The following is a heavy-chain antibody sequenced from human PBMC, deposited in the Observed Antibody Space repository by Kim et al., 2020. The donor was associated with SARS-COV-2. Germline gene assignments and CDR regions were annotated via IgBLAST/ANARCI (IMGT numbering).Heavy chain of an antibody. Sequence: GSLRLSCAATGFTFSNYWMSWVRQAPGKGLEWVANIKQDGSVKYYVDSVKGRFTISRDNGENSVYLQMNSLRAEDTAVYFCARIGYSSSSFDYWGQGTLVTVSS. J-gene: IGHJ4*02. V-gene: IGHV3-7*03. CDR2: IKQDGSVK. CDR3: ARIGYSSSSFDY. CDR1: GFTFSNYW. D-gene: IGHD6-6*01.